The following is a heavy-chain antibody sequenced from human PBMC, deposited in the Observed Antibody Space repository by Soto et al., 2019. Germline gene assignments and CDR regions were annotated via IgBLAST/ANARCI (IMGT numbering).Heavy chain of an antibody. D-gene: IGHD7-27*01. CDR2: IWYDGSNT. J-gene: IGHJ4*02. V-gene: IGHV3-33*01. CDR1: GFIFSSFG. CDR3: VRDLLGSGGHFDY. Sequence: PGGSLRLSCAASGFIFSSFGMHWVRQAPGKGLEWVAHIWYDGSNTYYADSVKGRFTISRDNSRNTVHLQMNSLRAEDTAVYHCVRDLLGSGGHFDYWGQGTPVTVSS.